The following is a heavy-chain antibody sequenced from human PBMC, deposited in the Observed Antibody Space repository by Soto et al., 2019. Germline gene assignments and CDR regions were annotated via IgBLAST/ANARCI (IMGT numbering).Heavy chain of an antibody. CDR3: AKFYDYMWGSYRYQPDY. Sequence: GGSLRLSCAASGFTFSSYAMSWVRQAPGKGLEWVSAISGSGGSTYYADSVKGRFTISRDNSKNTLYLQMNSLRAEDTAVYYCAKFYDYMWGSYRYQPDYWGQGTLVTVSS. J-gene: IGHJ4*02. D-gene: IGHD3-16*02. CDR2: ISGSGGST. CDR1: GFTFSSYA. V-gene: IGHV3-23*01.